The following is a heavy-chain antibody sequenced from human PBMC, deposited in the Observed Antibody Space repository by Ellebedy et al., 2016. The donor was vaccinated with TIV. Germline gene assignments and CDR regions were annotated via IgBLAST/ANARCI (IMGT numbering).Heavy chain of an antibody. CDR1: GFTYSSYD. CDR2: VDTAGYT. J-gene: IGHJ6*02. D-gene: IGHD4-17*01. V-gene: IGHV3-13*01. Sequence: GGSLRLSXAASGFTYSSYDMHWVRQAAGKSLEWVSGVDTAGYTSYAAAVKGRFTISRESARNSLYLQMDSLRAEDTAVYYCAREGGTNDYGFDNYYYGMDVWGQGTTVTVSS. CDR3: AREGGTNDYGFDNYYYGMDV.